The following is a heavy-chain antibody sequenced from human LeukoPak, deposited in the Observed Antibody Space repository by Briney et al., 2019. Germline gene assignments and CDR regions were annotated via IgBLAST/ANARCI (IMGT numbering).Heavy chain of an antibody. CDR3: ARHGVAVAGRVDYFDY. V-gene: IGHV4-39*01. Sequence: SETLSLTCAVSGGSISSSSYYWGWIRQPPGKGLEWIGSIYYSGSTYYNPSLKSRVTISVDTSKNQFSLKLSSVTAADTAVYYCARHGVAVAGRVDYFDYWGQGTLVTVSS. CDR1: GGSISSSSYY. CDR2: IYYSGST. D-gene: IGHD6-19*01. J-gene: IGHJ4*02.